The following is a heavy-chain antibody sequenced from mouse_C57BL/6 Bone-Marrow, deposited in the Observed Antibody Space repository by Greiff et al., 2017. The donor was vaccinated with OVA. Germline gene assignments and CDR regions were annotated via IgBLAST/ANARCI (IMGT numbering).Heavy chain of an antibody. CDR2: IHPSDSDT. D-gene: IGHD1-1*01. CDR3: AIGVDYYGSSYAMDY. J-gene: IGHJ4*01. Sequence: QVQLKESGAELVKPGASVKVSCKASGYTFTSYWMHWVKQRPGQGLEWIGRIHPSDSDTNYNQKFKGKATLTVDKSSSTAYMQLSSLTSEDSAVYYCAIGVDYYGSSYAMDYWGQGTSVTVSS. CDR1: GYTFTSYW. V-gene: IGHV1-74*01.